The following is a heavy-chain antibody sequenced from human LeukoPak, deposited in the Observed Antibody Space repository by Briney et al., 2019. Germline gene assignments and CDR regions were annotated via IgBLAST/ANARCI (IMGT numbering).Heavy chain of an antibody. V-gene: IGHV3-30*02. Sequence: GGSLRLSCATSGFTFSNYGMHWVRQAPGKGLEWVAFIRFDGSTKYYADSVKGRFTISRDNSKNTLYLQMNSLRAEDTAVYYCAKNPVVPATPTWGQGTLVTVSS. J-gene: IGHJ4*02. CDR1: GFTFSNYG. CDR3: AKNPVVPATPT. CDR2: IRFDGSTK. D-gene: IGHD2-15*01.